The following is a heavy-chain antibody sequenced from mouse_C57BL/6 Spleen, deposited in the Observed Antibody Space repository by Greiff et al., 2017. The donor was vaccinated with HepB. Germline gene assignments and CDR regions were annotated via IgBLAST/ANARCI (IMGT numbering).Heavy chain of an antibody. J-gene: IGHJ1*03. CDR3: ARHGIYYGNYWYFDV. V-gene: IGHV2-6-1*01. D-gene: IGHD2-1*01. CDR2: IWSDGST. CDR1: GFSLTSYG. Sequence: VKLVESGPGLVAPSQSLSITCTVSGFSLTSYGVHWVRQPPGKGLEWLVVIWSDGSTTYNSALKSRLSISKDNSKSQVFLKMNSLQTDDTAMYYCARHGIYYGNYWYFDVWGTGTTVTVSS.